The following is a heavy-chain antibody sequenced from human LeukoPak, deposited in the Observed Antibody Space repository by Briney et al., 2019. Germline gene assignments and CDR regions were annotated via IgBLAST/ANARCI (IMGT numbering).Heavy chain of an antibody. CDR2: IISDVSTT. CDR3: ARATYYYDSSGYRAIYYFDY. D-gene: IGHD3-22*01. CDR1: GFTFSSYW. V-gene: IGHV3-74*01. Sequence: PGGSLRLSCAASGFTFSSYWMHWVPQAPGEGLVWVSRIISDVSTTTYTESLKGRFTISRDNAKDTLYLQMTSLRAEDTAVYYCARATYYYDSSGYRAIYYFDYWGQGTLVTVSS. J-gene: IGHJ4*02.